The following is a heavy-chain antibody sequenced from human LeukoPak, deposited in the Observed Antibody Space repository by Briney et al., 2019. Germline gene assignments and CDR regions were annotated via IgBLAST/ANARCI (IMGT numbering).Heavy chain of an antibody. CDR3: ARGGLLRFLEWSSLYMDV. J-gene: IGHJ6*03. CDR1: GYTFTSYG. CDR2: ISAYNGNT. D-gene: IGHD3-3*01. Sequence: ASVKVSCKASGYTFTSYGISWVRQAPGQGLEWMGWISAYNGNTNYAQKLQGRVTMTTDTSTSTAYMELRSLRSDDTAVYYCARGGLLRFLEWSSLYMDVWGKGTTVTVSS. V-gene: IGHV1-18*01.